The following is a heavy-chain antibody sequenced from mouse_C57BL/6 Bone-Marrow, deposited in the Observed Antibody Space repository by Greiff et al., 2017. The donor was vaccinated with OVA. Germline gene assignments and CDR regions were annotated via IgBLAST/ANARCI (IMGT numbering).Heavy chain of an antibody. D-gene: IGHD1-1*01. J-gene: IGHJ1*03. CDR3: ARDQEGITTVVATGYFDV. CDR1: GFTFSSYA. Sequence: EVKLEESGGGLMKPGGSLKLSCAASGFTFSSYAMSWVRQTPEKRLEWVATISDGGSYTYYPDNVKGRFTISRDNAKNNLYLQMSHLKSEDTAMYYCARDQEGITTVVATGYFDVWGTGTTVTVSS. CDR2: ISDGGSYT. V-gene: IGHV5-4*01.